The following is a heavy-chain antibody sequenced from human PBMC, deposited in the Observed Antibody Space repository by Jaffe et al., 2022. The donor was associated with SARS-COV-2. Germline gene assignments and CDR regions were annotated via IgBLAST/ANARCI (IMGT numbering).Heavy chain of an antibody. J-gene: IGHJ5*02. CDR3: ARVLGGYYDSSGYSVNWFDP. D-gene: IGHD3-22*01. Sequence: QVQLVESGGGLVKPGGSLRLSCAASGFTFSDYYMSWIRQAPGKGLEWVSYISSSGSTIYYADSVKGRFTISRDNAKNSLYLQMNSLRAEDTAVYYCARVLGGYYDSSGYSVNWFDPWGQGTLVTVSS. CDR1: GFTFSDYY. CDR2: ISSSGSTI. V-gene: IGHV3-11*01.